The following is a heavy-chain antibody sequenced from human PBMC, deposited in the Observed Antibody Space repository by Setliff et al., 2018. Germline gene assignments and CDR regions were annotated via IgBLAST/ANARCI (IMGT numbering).Heavy chain of an antibody. D-gene: IGHD6-6*01. CDR3: ARRAGSSGAFDI. CDR2: INSDGSST. J-gene: IGHJ3*02. CDR1: GFTFSSYW. V-gene: IGHV3-74*01. Sequence: PGGSLRLSCAASGFTFSSYWMDWVRQAPGKGLVWVSRINSDGSSTSYADSVKGRFTISRDNAKNTLYLQMNSLRAEDTAVYYCARRAGSSGAFDIWGQGTMVTVSS.